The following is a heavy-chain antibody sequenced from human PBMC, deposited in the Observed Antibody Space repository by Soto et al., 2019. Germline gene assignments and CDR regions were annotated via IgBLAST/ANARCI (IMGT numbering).Heavy chain of an antibody. J-gene: IGHJ3*02. CDR1: GGTFSSYA. CDR2: IIPIFGTA. Sequence: SVKVSCKASGGTFSSYAISWVRQAPGQGLEWMGGIIPIFGTANYAQKFQGRVTITADESTSTAYMELSSLRSEDTAVYYCASGGSGRYQLLHWFAFDIWGQGTMVTVSS. D-gene: IGHD2-2*01. CDR3: ASGGSGRYQLLHWFAFDI. V-gene: IGHV1-69*13.